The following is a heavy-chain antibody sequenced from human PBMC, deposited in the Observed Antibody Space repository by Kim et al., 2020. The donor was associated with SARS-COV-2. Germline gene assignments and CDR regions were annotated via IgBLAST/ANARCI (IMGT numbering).Heavy chain of an antibody. J-gene: IGHJ3*02. Sequence: GGSLRLSCAASGFTFDDYAMHWVRQAPGKGLEWVSLISGDGGSTYYADSVKGRFTISRDNSKNSLYLQMNSLRTEDTALYYCAKGGGGDYGDDAFDIWGQGTMVTVSS. D-gene: IGHD4-17*01. CDR1: GFTFDDYA. CDR2: ISGDGGST. CDR3: AKGGGGDYGDDAFDI. V-gene: IGHV3-43*02.